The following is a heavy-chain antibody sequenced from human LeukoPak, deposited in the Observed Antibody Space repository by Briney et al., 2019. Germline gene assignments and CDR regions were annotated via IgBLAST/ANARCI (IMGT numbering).Heavy chain of an antibody. CDR3: ASRRVAVADEFDY. V-gene: IGHV4-59*01. J-gene: IGHJ4*02. D-gene: IGHD6-19*01. CDR1: GGSISSYY. Sequence: KPSETLSLTCTVSGGSISSYYWSWIRQPPGKGLERIGYIYYSGSTNYNPSLKSRVTISVDTSNNQFSLKLSSVTAADTAVYYCASRRVAVADEFDYWGQGTLVTVSS. CDR2: IYYSGST.